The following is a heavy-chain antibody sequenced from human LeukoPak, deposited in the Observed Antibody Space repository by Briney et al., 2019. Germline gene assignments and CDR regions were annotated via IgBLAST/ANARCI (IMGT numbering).Heavy chain of an antibody. CDR3: PTDISWEHQPSY. Sequence: PGGSLRLSSAASGFTFSNAWMNWVRQAPGKGLEWVGRIKRNADAGTTPDYATPVKGRFTISRYDSRNTLYLQINSLTTKDIAVYYCPTDISWEHQPSYWGQGTLVTVSS. CDR1: GFTFSNAW. CDR2: IKRNADAGTTP. D-gene: IGHD1-26*01. V-gene: IGHV3-15*01. J-gene: IGHJ4*02.